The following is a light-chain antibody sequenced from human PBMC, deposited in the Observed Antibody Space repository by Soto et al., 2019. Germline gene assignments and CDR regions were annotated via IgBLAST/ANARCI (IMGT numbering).Light chain of an antibody. CDR2: DAS. V-gene: IGKV1-5*01. J-gene: IGKJ2*01. Sequence: DIQMTQSPSALSASLGDRVTITCRASHSIDTSLAWYQQRPGKAPNLLIFDASSLASGVPSRFSGGGSGTEFTLTISNLQPDDPGTYYCHQYKSYTPYTIGQGTKVEIK. CDR1: HSIDTS. CDR3: HQYKSYTPYT.